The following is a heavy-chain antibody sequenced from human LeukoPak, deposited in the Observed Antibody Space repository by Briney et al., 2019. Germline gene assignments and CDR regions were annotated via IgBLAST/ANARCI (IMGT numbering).Heavy chain of an antibody. J-gene: IGHJ4*02. CDR2: IKTDGSGI. CDR3: AKNFLTYYYDSSGYYFDY. D-gene: IGHD3-22*01. V-gene: IGHV3-74*01. Sequence: GGSLRLSCAASGFSFNSYWMHWVRQAPGKGLVWVSQIKTDGSGIGDADSVKGRFTISIDRATNTLYLQMNSLRAEDTAVYYCAKNFLTYYYDSSGYYFDYWGQGTLVTVSS. CDR1: GFSFNSYW.